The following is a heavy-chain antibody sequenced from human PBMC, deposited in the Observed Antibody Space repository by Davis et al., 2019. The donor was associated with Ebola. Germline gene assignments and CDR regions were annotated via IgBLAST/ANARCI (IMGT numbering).Heavy chain of an antibody. CDR1: GASISSGYFY. J-gene: IGHJ6*04. CDR3: AKSGLSFGVVKYHYGMDV. D-gene: IGHD3-3*01. V-gene: IGHV4-31*03. CDR2: IYYSGSA. Sequence: SETLSLTCSVSGASISSGYFYWNWIRHRPGKGLEWIGHIYYSGSAFYNPSLKSRVTISLDTSKTQFSLEMRSVTAADTAVYYCAKSGLSFGVVKYHYGMDVWGKGTTVTVSS.